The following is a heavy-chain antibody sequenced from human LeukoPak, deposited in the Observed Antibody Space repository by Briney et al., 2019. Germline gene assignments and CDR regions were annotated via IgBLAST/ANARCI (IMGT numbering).Heavy chain of an antibody. V-gene: IGHV3-66*02. CDR1: GFTFSSYA. CDR3: ATSAMSNYYYGMDV. J-gene: IGHJ6*02. Sequence: PGGSLRLSCAASGFTFSSYAMSWVRQAPGKGLEWLSLIYSGGGTYYADSVKGRFTISRDKSKNTLYLQMNSLRAEDTAVYYCATSAMSNYYYGMDVWGPGTTVTVSS. CDR2: IYSGGGT. D-gene: IGHD5-18*01.